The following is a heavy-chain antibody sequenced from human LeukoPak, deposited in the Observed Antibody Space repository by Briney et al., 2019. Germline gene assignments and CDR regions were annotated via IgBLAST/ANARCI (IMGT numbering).Heavy chain of an antibody. CDR3: AKLASQGCCSSGASVIN. Sequence: GGSLRLSCAASGFTFSSYAVSWVRQAPGKGLEWVSAKSGSGSAYYADSVRGRFTISRDNSKNTLVLQMNSLRADDTAVYYCAKLASQGCCSSGASVINWGQGTLVSVSS. CDR2: KSGSGSA. J-gene: IGHJ4*02. CDR1: GFTFSSYA. V-gene: IGHV3-23*01. D-gene: IGHD2-15*01.